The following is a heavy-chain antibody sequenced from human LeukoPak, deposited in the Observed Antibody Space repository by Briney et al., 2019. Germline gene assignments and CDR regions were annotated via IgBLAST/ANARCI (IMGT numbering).Heavy chain of an antibody. V-gene: IGHV3-21*01. D-gene: IGHD5-12*01. Sequence: GGSLRLSCAASGFTFSSYSMNWVRQAPGKGLEWVSFISFGSSFSYYADSVKGRFTISRDNAKNSLYLQMNNLRAEDTAVYYCARDLAYTSGYTSGTKDYWGQGTLVTVSS. CDR2: ISFGSSFS. CDR1: GFTFSSYS. J-gene: IGHJ4*02. CDR3: ARDLAYTSGYTSGTKDY.